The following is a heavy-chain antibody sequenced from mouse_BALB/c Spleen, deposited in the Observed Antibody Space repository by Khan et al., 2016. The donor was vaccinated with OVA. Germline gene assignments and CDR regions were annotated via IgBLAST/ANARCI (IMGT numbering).Heavy chain of an antibody. Sequence: QVQLKQSGPGLVQPSQSLSITCTVSGFSLTSYGVHWVRQSPGKGLEWLGMIWSGGITDYNAAFISRLTINKDNSKSQVFFKMNSLQTNDTAIYYCARNYDYDEGLAYWGQGTLGTVSA. CDR3: ARNYDYDEGLAY. J-gene: IGHJ3*01. CDR2: IWSGGIT. CDR1: GFSLTSYG. V-gene: IGHV2-2*02. D-gene: IGHD2-4*01.